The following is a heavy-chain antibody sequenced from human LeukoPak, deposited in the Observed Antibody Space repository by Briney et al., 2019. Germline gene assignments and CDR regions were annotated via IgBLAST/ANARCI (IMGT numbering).Heavy chain of an antibody. V-gene: IGHV3-11*04. Sequence: PGGSLRLSCAASGFTFSDYYMSWIRQAPGKGLEWVSYISSSGSTIYYADSVKGRFTISRDNAKNSLYLQMNSLRAEDTAVYYWARDSFGSGSYSNWFDPWGQGTLVTVSS. CDR3: ARDSFGSGSYSNWFDP. J-gene: IGHJ5*02. CDR2: ISSSGSTI. CDR1: GFTFSDYY. D-gene: IGHD3-10*01.